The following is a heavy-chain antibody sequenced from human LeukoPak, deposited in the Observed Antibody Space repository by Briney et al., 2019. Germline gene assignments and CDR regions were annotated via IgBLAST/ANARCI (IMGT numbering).Heavy chain of an antibody. D-gene: IGHD3-22*01. CDR2: ISSRSSYI. V-gene: IGHV3-11*05. Sequence: GGSLRLSCAASGFTFSDYYMTWIRQAPGKGLEWVSYISSRSSYISYAYSVKGRFTISRDNAKNSLFLQMNSLRAEDSAMYYCARGDYYDTSGYENWGQGTLVTVSS. CDR3: ARGDYYDTSGYEN. CDR1: GFTFSDYY. J-gene: IGHJ4*02.